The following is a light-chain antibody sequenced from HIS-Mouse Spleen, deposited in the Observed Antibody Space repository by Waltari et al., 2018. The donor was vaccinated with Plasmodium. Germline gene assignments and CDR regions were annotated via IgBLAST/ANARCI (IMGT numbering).Light chain of an antibody. CDR1: PSVSSSY. CDR3: QQYGSSPPYT. J-gene: IGKJ2*01. Sequence: EIVLTQSPGILSLSPGERATLSCRASPSVSSSYLAWYQQKPGQAPRLLIYGASSRATGIPDMFSGSGSGTDFTLTISRLEPEDFAVYYCQQYGSSPPYTFGQGTKLEIK. V-gene: IGKV3-20*01. CDR2: GAS.